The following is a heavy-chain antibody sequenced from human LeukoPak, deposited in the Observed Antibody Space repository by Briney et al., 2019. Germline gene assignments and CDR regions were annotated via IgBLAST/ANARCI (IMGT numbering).Heavy chain of an antibody. V-gene: IGHV4-39*07. CDR1: GGSISSSSYY. CDR2: IYYSGST. CDR3: ARHPARSNWFDP. Sequence: SETLSLTCAVSGGSISSSSYYWGWIRQPPGKGLEWIGTIYYSGSTCYNPSLKSRVTISVDTSKNQFSLKLSSVTAADTAIYYCARHPARSNWFDPWGQGTLVTVSS. J-gene: IGHJ5*02.